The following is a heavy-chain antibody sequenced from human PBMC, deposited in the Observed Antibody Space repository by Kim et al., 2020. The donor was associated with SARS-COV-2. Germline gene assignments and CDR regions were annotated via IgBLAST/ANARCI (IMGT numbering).Heavy chain of an antibody. V-gene: IGHV7-4-1*02. Sequence: ASVKVSCKASGYTFTSYAMNWVRQAPGQGLEWMGWINTNTGNPTYAQGFTGRFVFSLDTSVSTAYLQISSLKAEDTAVYYCASLIYYGSGSYYKPPGEVYYYGMDVWGQGTTVTVSS. CDR2: INTNTGNP. D-gene: IGHD3-10*01. J-gene: IGHJ6*02. CDR3: ASLIYYGSGSYYKPPGEVYYYGMDV. CDR1: GYTFTSYA.